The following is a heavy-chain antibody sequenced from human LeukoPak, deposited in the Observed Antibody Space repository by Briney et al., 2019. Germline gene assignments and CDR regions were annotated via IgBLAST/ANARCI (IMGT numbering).Heavy chain of an antibody. Sequence: GGSLRLSCAASGFTFSSYSMNWVRQGPGKGLEWVSSISSSSSYIYYADSVKGRFTISRDNAKNSLYLQMNSLRAEDTAVYYCARDWWYCSGGGCYYFDYWGQGTLVTVSS. J-gene: IGHJ4*02. CDR1: GFTFSSYS. V-gene: IGHV3-21*01. CDR2: ISSSSSYI. D-gene: IGHD2-15*01. CDR3: ARDWWYCSGGGCYYFDY.